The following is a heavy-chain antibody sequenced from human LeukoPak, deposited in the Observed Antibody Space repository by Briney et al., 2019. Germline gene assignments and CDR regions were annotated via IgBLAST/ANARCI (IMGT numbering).Heavy chain of an antibody. D-gene: IGHD7-27*01. Sequence: GGSLRLSCAASGFTFSSYGMHWVRQAPGKGLEWVAVISYDGSNKYYADSVKGRFTISRDNSKNTLYLQMNSLRAEDTAVYYCAKATELGSFVDWGQGTLVTVSS. CDR2: ISYDGSNK. CDR3: AKATELGSFVD. J-gene: IGHJ4*02. V-gene: IGHV3-30*18. CDR1: GFTFSSYG.